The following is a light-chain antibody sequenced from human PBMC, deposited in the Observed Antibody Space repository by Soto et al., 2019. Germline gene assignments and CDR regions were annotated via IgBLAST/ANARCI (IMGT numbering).Light chain of an antibody. Sequence: QSVLTQSPSASASLGASVKLTCTLSSGHSTYAIAWHQQQPEKGPRYLMKLNSDGSHTKGDGVPDRFSGSSSGAERYLTISSLQFEDEADYYCQTWGTGHWVFGGGTKLTVL. CDR1: SGHSTYA. CDR3: QTWGTGHWV. CDR2: LNSDGSH. J-gene: IGLJ3*02. V-gene: IGLV4-69*01.